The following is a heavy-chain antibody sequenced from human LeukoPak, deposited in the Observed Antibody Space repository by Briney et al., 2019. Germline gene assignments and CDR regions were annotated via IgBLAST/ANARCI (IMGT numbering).Heavy chain of an antibody. CDR1: GGAMRDYY. Sequence: SETLSLTCAVSGGAMRDYYWSWIRQPVGKGLEWIGQIYATTGTTNYNPSLFSRITMSIDTSKNQISLKLRSVTAADTAVYYCARTLWIGEGFQHWGQGTLLTVSS. V-gene: IGHV4-4*07. J-gene: IGHJ1*01. CDR3: ARTLWIGEGFQH. CDR2: IYATTGTT. D-gene: IGHD3-10*01.